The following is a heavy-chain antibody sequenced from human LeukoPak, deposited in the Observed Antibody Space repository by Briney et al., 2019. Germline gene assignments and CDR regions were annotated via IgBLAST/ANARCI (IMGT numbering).Heavy chain of an antibody. CDR1: GGSISSYY. CDR3: TRGGCSSTSCYPPHWFDP. D-gene: IGHD2-2*01. CDR2: IYHSGST. Sequence: SETLSLTCTVSGGSISSYYWSWIRQPPGKGLEWIGYIYHSGSTNYNPSLKSRVTISVDTSKNQFSLKLSSVTAADTAVYYCTRGGCSSTSCYPPHWFDPGGQGTLVTVSS. J-gene: IGHJ5*02. V-gene: IGHV4-59*01.